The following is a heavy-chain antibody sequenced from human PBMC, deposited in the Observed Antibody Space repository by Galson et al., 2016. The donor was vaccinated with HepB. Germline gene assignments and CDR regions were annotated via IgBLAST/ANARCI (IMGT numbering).Heavy chain of an antibody. Sequence: SLRLSCAASGFTFSTYWVHWVRRAPGKGLVWVSRISSDGSSTTYADSVKGRFTISRDNTKNTLYLQMNNLRAEDTAVYYCARVRTGFYFDYWGQGTLVTVSS. CDR1: GFTFSTYW. J-gene: IGHJ4*02. D-gene: IGHD7-27*01. CDR3: ARVRTGFYFDY. V-gene: IGHV3-74*03. CDR2: ISSDGSST.